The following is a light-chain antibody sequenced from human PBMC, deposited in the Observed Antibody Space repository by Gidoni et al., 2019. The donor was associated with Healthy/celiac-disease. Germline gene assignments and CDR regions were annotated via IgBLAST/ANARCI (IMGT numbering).Light chain of an antibody. Sequence: EIVLTQSPGTLSLSPGERATLSCRASQSVSSSYLAWYQQKPGQAPRLLIYGASSRATGIPDRFSGSGSGTDFTLTISRLEPEDFAVYYCQQYGSSPGCSFXXXTKLEIK. J-gene: IGKJ2*04. CDR3: QQYGSSPGCS. CDR2: GAS. V-gene: IGKV3-20*01. CDR1: QSVSSSY.